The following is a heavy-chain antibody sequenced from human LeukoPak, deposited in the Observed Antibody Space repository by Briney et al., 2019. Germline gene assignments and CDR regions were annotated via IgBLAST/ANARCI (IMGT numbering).Heavy chain of an antibody. CDR1: GGTFSSYA. V-gene: IGHV1-69*04. CDR2: IIPILGIA. CDR3: ARGYVVVTATSYYYYGMDV. J-gene: IGHJ6*02. Sequence: ASVKVSCKASGGTFSSYAISWVRQAPGQGHEWMGRIIPILGIANYAQKFQGRVTITADKSTSTAYMELSSLRSEDTAVYYCARGYVVVTATSYYYYGMDVWGQGTTVTVSS. D-gene: IGHD2-21*02.